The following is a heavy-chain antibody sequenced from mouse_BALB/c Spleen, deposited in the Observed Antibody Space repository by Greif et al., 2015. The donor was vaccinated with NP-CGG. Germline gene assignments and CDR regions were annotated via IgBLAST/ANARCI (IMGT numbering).Heavy chain of an antibody. J-gene: IGHJ3*01. D-gene: IGHD1-1*01. Sequence: EVMLVESGGGLVKPGGSLKLSCAASGFTFSSYAMSWVRQSPEKRLEWVAEISSGGSYTYYPDTVTGRFTISRDNAKNTLYLEMSSLRSEDTAMYYCATPYYGSTFAYWGQGTLVTVSA. CDR1: GFTFSSYA. CDR2: ISSGGSYT. V-gene: IGHV5-9-4*01. CDR3: ATPYYGSTFAY.